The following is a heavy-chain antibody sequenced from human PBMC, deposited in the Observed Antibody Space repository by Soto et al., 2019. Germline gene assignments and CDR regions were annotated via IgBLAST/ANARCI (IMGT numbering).Heavy chain of an antibody. D-gene: IGHD3-10*01. V-gene: IGHV3-23*01. J-gene: IGHJ5*02. Sequence: EVQLLESGGGLVQPGGSLRLSCAASGFTFSSYAMSWVRQAPGKGLEWVSAISGSGGSTYYADSVKGRFTISRDNSKNTLYLQMNSLRAEDTAVYYCAKVFGRDRGVIITVDPRGQGTLVTVSS. CDR2: ISGSGGST. CDR1: GFTFSSYA. CDR3: AKVFGRDRGVIITVDP.